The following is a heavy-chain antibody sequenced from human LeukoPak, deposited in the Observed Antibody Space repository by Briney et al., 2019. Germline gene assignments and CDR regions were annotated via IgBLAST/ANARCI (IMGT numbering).Heavy chain of an antibody. CDR1: GFNSTIYW. J-gene: IGHJ4*02. V-gene: IGHV3-7*01. Sequence: GGSLRLSCAVSGFNSTIYWMNWVRQAPGKGLEWVAIIKQDGSQKFYLGSVRGRFTISTDTAKNSLYLLMNSLRAEDTAVYYCASASLSSLLTFDNWGQGTLVTVSS. CDR3: ASASLSSLLTFDN. D-gene: IGHD2-15*01. CDR2: IKQDGSQK.